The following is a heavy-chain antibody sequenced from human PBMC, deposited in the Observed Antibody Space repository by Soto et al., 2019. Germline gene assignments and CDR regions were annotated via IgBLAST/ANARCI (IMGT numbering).Heavy chain of an antibody. J-gene: IGHJ4*02. V-gene: IGHV1-18*04. CDR3: ARDGPTYCSGGSRYFDTNGFDY. CDR2: INTYNGNT. D-gene: IGHD2-15*01. CDR1: GYTFNSYG. Sequence: ASVKVSCKASGYTFNSYGISWVRQAPGQGLEWMGWINTYNGNTNYAQKLQGRVAMTTDTSTSTAYMELRSLRSDDTAVYYCARDGPTYCSGGSRYFDTNGFDYWGQGTLVTVYS.